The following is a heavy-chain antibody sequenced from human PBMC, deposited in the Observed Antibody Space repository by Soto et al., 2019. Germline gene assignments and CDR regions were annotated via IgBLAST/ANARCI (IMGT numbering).Heavy chain of an antibody. CDR3: ARAAADSSSFDP. Sequence: GGSLRLSCAASGFTFSSYNMNWVRQAPGKGLEWVSSISGSSSYIYYADSVKGRFTISRDNAKNSLYLQMNSLRAEDTAVYYCARAAADSSSFDPWGQGTLVTVSS. J-gene: IGHJ5*02. CDR2: ISGSSSYI. D-gene: IGHD6-13*01. CDR1: GFTFSSYN. V-gene: IGHV3-21*01.